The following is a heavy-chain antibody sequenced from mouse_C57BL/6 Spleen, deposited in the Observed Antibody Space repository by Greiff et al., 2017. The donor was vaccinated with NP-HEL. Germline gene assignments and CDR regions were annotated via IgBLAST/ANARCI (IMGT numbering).Heavy chain of an antibody. CDR1: GYTFTEYT. V-gene: IGHV1-62-2*01. CDR3: ARREGYYDYDGWAWFAY. D-gene: IGHD2-4*01. Sequence: VKLVESGAELVKPGASVKLSCKASGYTFTEYTIHWVKQRSGQGLEWIGWFYPGSGSIKYTEKFKDKATLTADKSSSTVYMELSRLTSEDSAVYYCARREGYYDYDGWAWFAYWGQGTLVTVSA. J-gene: IGHJ3*01. CDR2: FYPGSGSI.